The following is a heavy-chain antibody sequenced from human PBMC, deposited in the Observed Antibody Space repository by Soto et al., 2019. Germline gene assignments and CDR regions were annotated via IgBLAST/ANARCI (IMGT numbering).Heavy chain of an antibody. CDR1: GFTFDSFA. CDR3: ARGAVMPDS. CDR2: ISASGGST. V-gene: IGHV3-23*01. D-gene: IGHD3-16*01. Sequence: EVQLLESGGDLEQPGGSLRLSCAASGFTFDSFAMTWVRQAPGKGLEWVSAISASGGSTFYADSVKGRFTISRDSSKNTLYLQMNSLRAEDTAVYYCARGAVMPDSWGQGTLVTVSS. J-gene: IGHJ4*02.